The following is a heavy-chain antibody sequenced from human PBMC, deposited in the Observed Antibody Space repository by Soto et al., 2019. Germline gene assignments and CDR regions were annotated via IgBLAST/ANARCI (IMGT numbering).Heavy chain of an antibody. CDR3: AGGDGYNYGPFDY. V-gene: IGHV4-4*08. D-gene: IGHD5-12*01. CDR1: GGSISSYY. Sequence: SETLSLTCTVSGGSISSYYWSWIRQPPGKGLEWIGYIYNSGSTNYNPSLKSRVTISVDTSKNQFSLKLSSVTAADTAVYYCAGGDGYNYGPFDYWGQGTLVTVSS. J-gene: IGHJ4*02. CDR2: IYNSGST.